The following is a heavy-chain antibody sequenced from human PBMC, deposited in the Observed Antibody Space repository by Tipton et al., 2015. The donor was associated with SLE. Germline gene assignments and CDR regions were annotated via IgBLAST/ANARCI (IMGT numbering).Heavy chain of an antibody. Sequence: SLRLSCAASGFTFSGYWMHWVRQAPGKGLVWVSRVSSDGSGTNYADSVKGRFTIARDNAKNTLYLQMNSLRAEDTAVYYCATRSSGSYKYFDYWGPGNPGHRLL. CDR3: ATRSSGSYKYFDY. D-gene: IGHD3-10*01. CDR2: VSSDGSGT. CDR1: GFTFSGYW. V-gene: IGHV3-74*01. J-gene: IGHJ4*02.